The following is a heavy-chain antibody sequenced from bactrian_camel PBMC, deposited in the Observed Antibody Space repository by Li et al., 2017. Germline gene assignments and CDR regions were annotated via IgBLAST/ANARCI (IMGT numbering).Heavy chain of an antibody. Sequence: DVQLVESGGGSVQAGGSLRLSCAASGLTSPTNCMGWFRQAPGDERDEREGVAAIYFADGQTYYDDSVKGRFTIGRDNADNTVYLQMNSLKPEDTGAYYCGAECVSAPEWWPLISSYNYWGQGTQVTVS. D-gene: IGHD7*01. CDR1: GLTSPTNC. J-gene: IGHJ4*01. CDR2: IYFADGQT. V-gene: IGHV3S40*01. CDR3: GAECVSAPEWWPLISSYNY.